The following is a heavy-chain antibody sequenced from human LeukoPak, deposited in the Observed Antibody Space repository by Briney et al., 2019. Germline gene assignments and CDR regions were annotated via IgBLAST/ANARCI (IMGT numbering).Heavy chain of an antibody. J-gene: IGHJ4*02. V-gene: IGHV3-72*01. Sequence: GGSLRLSCAGAGFSITDHHMDWVRQAPGKGLEWIGRSATTKPNSCTTQYAASARGRFTISRDDSQYSLYLQLNSLKTEDTAVYYCVRVVITGSGCYHFDNWGQGSLVTVSS. D-gene: IGHD6-25*01. CDR2: SATTKPNSCTT. CDR1: GFSITDHH. CDR3: VRVVITGSGCYHFDN.